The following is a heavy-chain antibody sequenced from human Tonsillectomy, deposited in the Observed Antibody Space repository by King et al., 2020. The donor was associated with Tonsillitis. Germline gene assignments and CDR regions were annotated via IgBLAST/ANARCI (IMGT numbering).Heavy chain of an antibody. CDR3: AREGAIVVVVAATRSFDI. J-gene: IGHJ3*02. CDR1: GFTFDDYA. CDR2: INWNGGST. D-gene: IGHD2-15*01. V-gene: IGHV3-20*04. Sequence: VQLVESGGGVVRPGGSLRLSCAASGFTFDDYAMSWVRQAPGKGLEWISGINWNGGSTGYADSVKGRFTISRDNAKNSLYLQMNSLRAEDTALYSCAREGAIVVVVAATRSFDIWGQGTMVTVSS.